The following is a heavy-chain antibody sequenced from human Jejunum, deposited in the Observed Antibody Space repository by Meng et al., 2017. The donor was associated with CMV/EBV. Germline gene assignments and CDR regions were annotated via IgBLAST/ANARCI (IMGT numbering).Heavy chain of an antibody. V-gene: IGHV3-74*01. J-gene: IGHJ5*02. Sequence: CAASGFTFSSGWMHWIRHAPGKGLVWVSRINSDDSSISYADSVQGRFTISRDNTKNTLYLQLNSLRVEDTAVYHCARSHRSSYGWFDPWGQGTLVTVSS. D-gene: IGHD1-26*01. CDR1: GFTFSSGW. CDR2: INSDDSSI. CDR3: ARSHRSSYGWFDP.